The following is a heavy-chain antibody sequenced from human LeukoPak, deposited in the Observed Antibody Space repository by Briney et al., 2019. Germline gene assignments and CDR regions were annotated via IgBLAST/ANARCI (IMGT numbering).Heavy chain of an antibody. Sequence: GGSLRLSCAASGFTFSSYWMSWVRQAPGKGLEWVANIKQDGSEKYYVDSVKGRFTISRDNAKNSLYLQMNSLRAEDTAVYYCARGYSGDSYGFYYYYMDVWSKGTTVTVSS. CDR3: ARGYSGDSYGFYYYYMDV. J-gene: IGHJ6*03. CDR1: GFTFSSYW. D-gene: IGHD5-18*01. V-gene: IGHV3-7*01. CDR2: IKQDGSEK.